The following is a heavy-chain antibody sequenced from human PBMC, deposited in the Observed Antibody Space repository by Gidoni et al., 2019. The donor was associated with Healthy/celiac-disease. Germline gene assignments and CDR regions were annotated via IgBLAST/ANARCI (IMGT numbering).Heavy chain of an antibody. Sequence: EVQLVESGGGVVQPGGSLRLSWAASGFTFDDYAMHWVRQAPGKGLECVSLISGDGGSTYYADSVTGRFTISRDNSKNSLYLQMNSLSTEDTALYYCAKDSIQVFDYWGQGTLVTVSS. J-gene: IGHJ4*02. CDR3: AKDSIQVFDY. CDR1: GFTFDDYA. CDR2: ISGDGGST. V-gene: IGHV3-43*02.